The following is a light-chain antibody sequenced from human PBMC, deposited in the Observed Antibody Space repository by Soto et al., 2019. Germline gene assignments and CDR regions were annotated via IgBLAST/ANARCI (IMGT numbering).Light chain of an antibody. V-gene: IGKV1-12*01. J-gene: IGKJ4*01. CDR1: QGISSW. Sequence: DLQMTQSPSSVSASVGDRVTITCRASQGISSWLAWYQQKPGKAPKLLIYAASSLENGVPSRFSGSGSGKDFPLTISRLQPEEFATYYCQQVNSFLPLTFGGGTKVEIK. CDR2: AAS. CDR3: QQVNSFLPLT.